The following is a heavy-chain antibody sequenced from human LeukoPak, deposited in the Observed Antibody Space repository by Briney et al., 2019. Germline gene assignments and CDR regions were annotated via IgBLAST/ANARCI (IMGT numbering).Heavy chain of an antibody. V-gene: IGHV3-66*01. Sequence: GGSLRPSCAASGFTVSSNYMSWVRQAPGKGLEWVSVIYSGGSTYYADSVKGRFTISRDNSKNTLYLQMNSLRAEDTAVYYCAKDKAYCGGDCYSSFDYWGQGTLVTVSS. D-gene: IGHD2-21*01. CDR1: GFTVSSNY. CDR3: AKDKAYCGGDCYSSFDY. J-gene: IGHJ4*02. CDR2: IYSGGST.